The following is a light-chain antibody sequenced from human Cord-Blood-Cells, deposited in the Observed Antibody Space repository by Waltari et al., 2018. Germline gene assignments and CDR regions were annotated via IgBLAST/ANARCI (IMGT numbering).Light chain of an antibody. CDR3: QQYNNWPPYT. CDR1: QSVSSN. J-gene: IGKJ2*01. V-gene: IGKV3-15*01. Sequence: EIVMTQSPATLSVSPGERATLSCRASQSVSSNLAWDQQKPGQAPRLLVYGASTRSTGIPARVSGSGSGTEFTLTISSLQSEDFAVYYCQQYNNWPPYTFGQGTKLEIK. CDR2: GAS.